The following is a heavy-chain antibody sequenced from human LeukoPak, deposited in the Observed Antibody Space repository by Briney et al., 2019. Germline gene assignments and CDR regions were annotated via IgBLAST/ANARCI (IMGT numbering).Heavy chain of an antibody. Sequence: GGSLRLSCAASGFTFSSYAMHWVRQAPGKGLEGVAVISYDGSNKYYADSVKGRFTISRDNSKNTLYLQMNSLRAEDTAVYYCARTPVGGPFDYWGQGTLVTVSS. CDR1: GFTFSSYA. CDR3: ARTPVGGPFDY. V-gene: IGHV3-30*01. D-gene: IGHD1-26*01. J-gene: IGHJ4*02. CDR2: ISYDGSNK.